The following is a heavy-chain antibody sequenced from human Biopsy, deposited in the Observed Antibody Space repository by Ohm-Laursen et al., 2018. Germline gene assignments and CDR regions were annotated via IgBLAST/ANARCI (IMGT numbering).Heavy chain of an antibody. D-gene: IGHD4-11*01. CDR3: ARGNGPSA. Sequence: SLRLSCAASGITFNSDWMSWVRQAPGKGLEWVAIIREHGNEEFYVDSVKGRFTISGDNARNSVYLQMNSLGAEDTAIYYCARGNGPSAWGQGTLVTVSS. J-gene: IGHJ5*02. CDR2: IREHGNEE. CDR1: GITFNSDW. V-gene: IGHV3-7*04.